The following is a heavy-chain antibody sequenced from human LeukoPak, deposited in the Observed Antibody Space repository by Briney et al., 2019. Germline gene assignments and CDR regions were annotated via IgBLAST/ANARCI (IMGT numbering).Heavy chain of an antibody. V-gene: IGHV1-2*02. CDR1: GYGFTAYN. J-gene: IGHJ5*02. Sequence: ASLKVSCKASGYGFTAYNIHWVRQAPGQGLEWMGWFNPNNVARSYPQKFQGRVTITLETSSSTVYLEVNGLTSDDAAVYYCASGWLPKYFDPWGQGTLVTVSS. D-gene: IGHD3-9*01. CDR3: ASGWLPKYFDP. CDR2: FNPNNVAR.